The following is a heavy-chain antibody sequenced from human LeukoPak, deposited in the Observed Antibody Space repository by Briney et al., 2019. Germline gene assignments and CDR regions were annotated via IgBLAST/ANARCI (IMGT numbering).Heavy chain of an antibody. CDR2: INHSGST. V-gene: IGHV4-34*01. Sequence: SETLSLTCAVYGGSFSGYYWSWIRQAPGKGLEWIGEINHSGSTNYNPSLKSRVTISVDTSKNQFSLKLSSVTAADTAVYYCAQGGCSGGSCYPLGYWGQGTLVTVSS. CDR3: AQGGCSGGSCYPLGY. CDR1: GGSFSGYY. D-gene: IGHD2-15*01. J-gene: IGHJ4*02.